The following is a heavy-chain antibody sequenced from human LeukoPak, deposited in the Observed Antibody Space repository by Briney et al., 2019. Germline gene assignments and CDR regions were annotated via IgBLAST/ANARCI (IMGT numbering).Heavy chain of an antibody. CDR1: GFTFSNYA. Sequence: SGGSLRLSCAASGFTFSNYAMNWVRQAPGRGLEWVSSVSGSGGGTYYADSVKGRFTISRDNSKNTLYLQMNSLRAEDTAVYYCAKDFGIAARLFDYWGQGTLVTVSS. D-gene: IGHD6-6*01. J-gene: IGHJ4*02. V-gene: IGHV3-23*01. CDR2: VSGSGGGT. CDR3: AKDFGIAARLFDY.